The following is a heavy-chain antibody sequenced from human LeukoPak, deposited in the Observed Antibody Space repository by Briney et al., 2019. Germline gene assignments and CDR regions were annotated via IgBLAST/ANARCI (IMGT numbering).Heavy chain of an antibody. Sequence: GESLKIYCKGSGYSFTSYWIGWVRQMPGKGLECMGTIYPGDSDTRYSPSFQGQVTISADKSISTPYLQWSSLKASDTAMYYCARPRSSSSWYYMDVWGKGTTVTVSS. D-gene: IGHD6-13*01. V-gene: IGHV5-51*01. J-gene: IGHJ6*03. CDR3: ARPRSSSSWYYMDV. CDR1: GYSFTSYW. CDR2: IYPGDSDT.